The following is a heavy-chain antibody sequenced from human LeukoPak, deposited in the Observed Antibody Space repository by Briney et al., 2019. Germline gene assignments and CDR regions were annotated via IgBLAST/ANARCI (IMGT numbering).Heavy chain of an antibody. Sequence: PGGSLRLSCAASGFTFSSYSMNWVRQAPGKGLEWVSSISSSSSYIYYADSVRGRFTISRDNAKNSLYLQMNSLRAEDTAVYYCARGGAWYYFDYWGQGTLVTVSS. V-gene: IGHV3-21*01. CDR3: ARGGAWYYFDY. CDR2: ISSSSSYI. J-gene: IGHJ4*02. D-gene: IGHD2-8*02. CDR1: GFTFSSYS.